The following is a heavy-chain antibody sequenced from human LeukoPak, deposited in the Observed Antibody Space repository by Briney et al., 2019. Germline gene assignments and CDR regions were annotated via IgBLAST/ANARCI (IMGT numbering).Heavy chain of an antibody. J-gene: IGHJ4*02. CDR1: GGSISSSSYY. V-gene: IGHV4-39*01. CDR3: ARYIGGSGTDYFDH. Sequence: SETLSLTCTVSGGSISSSSYYWGWIRQPPGKGLEWIGSMYYSGAAYFNPSLKSRVTISVDTSKNQFSLKLISVTAADTAVYYCARYIGGSGTDYFDHWGQGTLVTVSS. CDR2: MYYSGAA. D-gene: IGHD1-26*01.